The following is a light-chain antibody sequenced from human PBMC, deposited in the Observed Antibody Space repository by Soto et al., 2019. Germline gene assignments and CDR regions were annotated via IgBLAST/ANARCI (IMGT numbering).Light chain of an antibody. CDR1: QSLLHSNGYSY. V-gene: IGKV2-28*01. CDR3: MQALQTPWT. Sequence: DIVMTQSPLSLPVTPGEPASISCRSSQSLLHSNGYSYLDWYLQKPGQSPQLLIYLGSNRASGVPDRFSGSGSGADFTLKISRVEVEDVGVYYSMQALQTPWTFGQGTKVDIK. J-gene: IGKJ1*01. CDR2: LGS.